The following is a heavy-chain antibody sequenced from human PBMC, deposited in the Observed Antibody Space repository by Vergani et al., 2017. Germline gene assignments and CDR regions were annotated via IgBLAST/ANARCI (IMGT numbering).Heavy chain of an antibody. J-gene: IGHJ5*02. CDR1: GGSISSYY. Sequence: QVQLQESGPGLVKPSETLSLTCTVSGGSISSYYWSWIRQPPGKGLEWIGEINHSGSTNYNPSLKSRVTISVDTSKNQFSLKLSSVTAADTAVYYCARALQYSSSSTRFDPWGQGTLVTVSS. V-gene: IGHV4-34*01. D-gene: IGHD6-6*01. CDR2: INHSGST. CDR3: ARALQYSSSSTRFDP.